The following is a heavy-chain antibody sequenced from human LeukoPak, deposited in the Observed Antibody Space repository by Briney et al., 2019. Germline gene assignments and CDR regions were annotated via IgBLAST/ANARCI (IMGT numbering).Heavy chain of an antibody. Sequence: GGSLRLSCAASGFTFSSYGMHWVRQAPGQGLEWVAFIRYDGSNKYYADSVKGRFTISRDNSKNTLYLQMNSLRAEDTAVYYCAKDVTVVTPEYFDYWGQGTLVTVSS. V-gene: IGHV3-30*02. D-gene: IGHD4-23*01. CDR2: IRYDGSNK. J-gene: IGHJ4*02. CDR1: GFTFSSYG. CDR3: AKDVTVVTPEYFDY.